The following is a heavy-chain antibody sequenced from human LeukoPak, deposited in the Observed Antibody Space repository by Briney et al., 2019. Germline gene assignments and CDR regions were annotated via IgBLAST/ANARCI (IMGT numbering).Heavy chain of an antibody. J-gene: IGHJ3*02. V-gene: IGHV3-33*01. D-gene: IGHD1-26*01. CDR1: GFTFSIYG. Sequence: SGGSLRLSCAASGFTFSIYGMHWARQAPGKGLEWVAVIWYDGSNGYYADSVKGRFTISRDNSKNTLYLQMNSLRAEDTAVYYFASPLSIVGGTIGSFDIWGQGTMVTVSS. CDR2: IWYDGSNG. CDR3: ASPLSIVGGTIGSFDI.